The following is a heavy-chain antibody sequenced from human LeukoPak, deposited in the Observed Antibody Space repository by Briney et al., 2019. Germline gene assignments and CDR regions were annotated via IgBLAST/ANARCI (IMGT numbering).Heavy chain of an antibody. J-gene: IGHJ4*02. CDR3: ARVLNSLAAAGTFDY. CDR2: ISSSSSTI. D-gene: IGHD6-13*01. Sequence: GGSLRLSCAASGFTFSNYSMNWVRQAPGKGLEWVSYISSSSSTIYYADSVKGRFTISRDNAKNSLYLQMNSLRAEDTAVYYCARVLNSLAAAGTFDYWGQGTLVTVSS. V-gene: IGHV3-48*01. CDR1: GFTFSNYS.